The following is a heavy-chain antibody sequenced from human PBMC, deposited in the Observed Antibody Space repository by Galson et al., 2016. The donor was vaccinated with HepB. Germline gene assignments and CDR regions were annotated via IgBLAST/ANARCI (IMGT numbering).Heavy chain of an antibody. CDR1: GFSLYSRGMS. CDR3: ARTRGEDYSYGYQGLDY. J-gene: IGHJ4*02. CDR2: IDWEDNK. D-gene: IGHD5-18*01. V-gene: IGHV2-70*13. Sequence: ALVKPTQTLTVTCSFSGFSLYSRGMSLSRVRQPPGKALEWLALIDWEDNKYYRPSLETRLAISKDTSKNQVILTLTNVDPVDTATYYCARTRGEDYSYGYQGLDYWGQGTLVTVSS.